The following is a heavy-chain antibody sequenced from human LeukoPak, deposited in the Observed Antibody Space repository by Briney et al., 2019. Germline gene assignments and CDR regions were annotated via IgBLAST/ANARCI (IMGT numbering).Heavy chain of an antibody. V-gene: IGHV4-39*01. D-gene: IGHD4-17*01. Sequence: TSETLSLTCTVSGVSISSSSYYWGWIRQPPGKGLEWIGSIFYSGSTYYSPSLKSRVTISVDTSKNQFSLKLSSVTAADTAVYYCARRAADYGDYGRVGWRFDYWGQGTLVTVSS. CDR1: GVSISSSSYY. CDR2: IFYSGST. J-gene: IGHJ4*02. CDR3: ARRAADYGDYGRVGWRFDY.